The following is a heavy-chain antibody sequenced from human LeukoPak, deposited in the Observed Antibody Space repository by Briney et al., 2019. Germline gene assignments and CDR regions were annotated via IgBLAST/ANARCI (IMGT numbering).Heavy chain of an antibody. D-gene: IGHD3-3*01. V-gene: IGHV4-59*01. J-gene: IGHJ4*02. CDR2: IYYSGST. CDR1: GGSISSYY. CDR3: ARGFLEGDH. Sequence: SETLSLTCTVSGGSISSYYWSWIRQPPGKGLEWIGYIYYSGSTNYNPSLKSRVTISVDTSKNQFSLKLSSVTAADTAVYYCARGFLEGDHWGQGTLVTVSS.